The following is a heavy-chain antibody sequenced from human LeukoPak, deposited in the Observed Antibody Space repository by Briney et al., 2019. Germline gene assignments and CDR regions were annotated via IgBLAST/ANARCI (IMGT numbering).Heavy chain of an antibody. CDR3: ARDLAGTTGWVDY. CDR1: GGSISSYY. V-gene: IGHV3-7*01. J-gene: IGHJ4*02. Sequence: ETLSLICTVSGGSISSYYWSWIRQPPGKGLEWVANIKQDGSEKYYVDSVKGRSTISRDNAKNSLYLQMNSLRAEDTAVYYCARDLAGTTGWVDYWGQGTLVTVSS. D-gene: IGHD1-7*01. CDR2: IKQDGSEK.